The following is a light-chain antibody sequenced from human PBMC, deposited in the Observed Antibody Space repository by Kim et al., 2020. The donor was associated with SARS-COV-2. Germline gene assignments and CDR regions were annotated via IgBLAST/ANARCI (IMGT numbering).Light chain of an antibody. CDR3: CSYAGRYPWV. Sequence: GQSITISGTRTSSDVGGEKHVAWDQQHPGKAPKLMIYVVNKRPAGVPDRFSGTKSGDTASLTISGLQAEDEEDYNCCSYAGRYPWVFGGGTQLTVL. J-gene: IGLJ3*02. V-gene: IGLV2-11*01. CDR1: SSDVGGEKH. CDR2: VVN.